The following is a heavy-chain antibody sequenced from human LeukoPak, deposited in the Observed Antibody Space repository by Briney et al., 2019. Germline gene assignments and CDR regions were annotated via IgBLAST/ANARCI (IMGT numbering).Heavy chain of an antibody. CDR2: GTT. CDR1: GGSVSSGGFY. V-gene: IGHV4-39*01. J-gene: IGHJ5*02. D-gene: IGHD3-10*01. CDR3: ARTGGYMVWGVQNWFDP. Sequence: PSETLSLTCTVSGGSVSSGGFYWGWARQPPGKGLEWIGSGTTYYNPSLKSRVTISVDTSSNQFSLKLTSVTAADTAVYYCARTGGYMVWGVQNWFDPWGQGILVTVSS.